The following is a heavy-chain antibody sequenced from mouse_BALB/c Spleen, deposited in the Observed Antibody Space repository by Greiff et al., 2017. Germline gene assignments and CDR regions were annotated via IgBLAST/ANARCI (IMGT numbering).Heavy chain of an antibody. J-gene: IGHJ4*01. D-gene: IGHD1-1*01. CDR3: ARWTITTVYAMDD. Sequence: QVQLQQPGAELVKPGASVKLSCKASGYTFTSYWMHWVKQRPGQGLEWIGEINPSNGRTNYNEKFKSKATLTVDKSSSTAYMQLSSLTSEDSAVYYCARWTITTVYAMDDWGQGTAVTVSS. CDR2: INPSNGRT. V-gene: IGHV1S81*02. CDR1: GYTFTSYW.